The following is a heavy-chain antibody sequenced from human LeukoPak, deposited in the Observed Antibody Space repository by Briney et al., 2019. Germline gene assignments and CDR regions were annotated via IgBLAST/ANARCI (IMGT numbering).Heavy chain of an antibody. CDR1: GYSISSGYY. D-gene: IGHD3-10*01. CDR3: ARVGELVDY. Sequence: SETLSLTCTVSGYSISSGYYWGWIRQPPGKGLEWIGSIYYSGSTYYNPSLKSRVTISVDTSKNQFSLKLSSVTAADTAVYYCARVGELVDYWGQGTLVTVSS. V-gene: IGHV4-38-2*02. CDR2: IYYSGST. J-gene: IGHJ4*02.